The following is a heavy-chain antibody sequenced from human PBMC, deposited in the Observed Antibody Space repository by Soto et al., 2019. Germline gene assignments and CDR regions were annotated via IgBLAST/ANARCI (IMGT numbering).Heavy chain of an antibody. Sequence: GSLRLSCEVSGFTLSDYYMSWIRQAPGKGLEWVEYIHSNGATIYYSDSVEGRFTISRDIAKNSVYLQMNSLRVEDTAVYYCAREVWSSSNWTPLRXWGQGSPVPVSX. D-gene: IGHD6-13*01. V-gene: IGHV3-11*01. J-gene: IGHJ5*02. CDR2: IHSNGATI. CDR3: AREVWSSSNWTPLRX. CDR1: GFTLSDYY.